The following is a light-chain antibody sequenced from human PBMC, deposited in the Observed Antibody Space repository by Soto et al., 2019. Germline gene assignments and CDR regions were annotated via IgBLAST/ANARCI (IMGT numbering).Light chain of an antibody. CDR2: DAS. J-gene: IGKJ5*01. Sequence: DIHRTQCPSNLSKYVGDRVTVTCRASQSISTWLAWYQQKPGKAPKLLIYDASTVESGVPSRFSGSGSGTDFTLTITSLQSDDFATYYCQHYNSDSITFGQGTRLEIK. CDR1: QSISTW. CDR3: QHYNSDSIT. V-gene: IGKV1-5*01.